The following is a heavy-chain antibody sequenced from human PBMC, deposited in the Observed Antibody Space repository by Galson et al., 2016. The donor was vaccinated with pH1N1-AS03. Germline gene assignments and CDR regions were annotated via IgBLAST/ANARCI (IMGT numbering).Heavy chain of an antibody. CDR1: GFTFSNYA. CDR2: ISGSGGNK. V-gene: IGHV3-23*01. D-gene: IGHD3-3*01. J-gene: IGHJ3*02. CDR3: ARGVVVGLGFDI. Sequence: SLRLSCAASGFTFSNYAMSWVRQAPGKGLEWVSVISGSGGNKYYADSVRGRFTFSRDDSKNTLYLQMDSLRVEDTAVYYCARGVVVGLGFDIWGQGTMVTVSS.